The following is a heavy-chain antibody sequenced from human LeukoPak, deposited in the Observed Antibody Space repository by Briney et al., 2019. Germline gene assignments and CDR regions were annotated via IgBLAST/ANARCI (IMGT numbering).Heavy chain of an antibody. J-gene: IGHJ4*02. CDR2: TNQDGSDK. CDR3: ARDHVVDGLVFDY. D-gene: IGHD2-15*01. CDR1: GFTFRSHW. V-gene: IGHV3-7*01. Sequence: GGSLRLSCAAAGFTFRSHWMSWIRQAPGKGLEWVANTNQDGSDKQYVDSVKGRSTISRDNAKNSLYLQMDSLRAEDTGLYYCARDHVVDGLVFDYWGQGALVTVSS.